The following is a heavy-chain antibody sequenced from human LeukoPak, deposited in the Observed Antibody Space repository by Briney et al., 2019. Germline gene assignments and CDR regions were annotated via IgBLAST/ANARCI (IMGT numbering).Heavy chain of an antibody. CDR2: ISGSGGNT. J-gene: IGHJ5*02. D-gene: IGHD3-10*01. CDR3: AKDSTRGSFGELFYWFDP. V-gene: IGHV3-23*01. Sequence: GGSLRLSCAASGFTFSSYAMSWVRQAPGKGLEWVSAISGSGGNTYYADSVKGRFTISRDNSKNTLYLQMNSLRAEDTAVYYCAKDSTRGSFGELFYWFDPWGQGTLVTVSS. CDR1: GFTFSSYA.